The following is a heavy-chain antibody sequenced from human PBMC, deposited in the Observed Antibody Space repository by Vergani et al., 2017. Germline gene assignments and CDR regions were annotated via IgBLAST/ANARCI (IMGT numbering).Heavy chain of an antibody. CDR3: ARTESFILRYFHWAL. Sequence: QLHLQESGPGLVKPSETLSLTCTVSGGSITSSSYYWGWIRQPPGKALEWIGNIYHRGGAYYNPSLKGRGTISVDTSKNQFSLEVTSVTAADTAIYFCARTESFILRYFHWALWGQGTLVTVSS. D-gene: IGHD3-9*01. V-gene: IGHV4-39*07. J-gene: IGHJ4*02. CDR2: IYHRGGA. CDR1: GGSITSSSYY.